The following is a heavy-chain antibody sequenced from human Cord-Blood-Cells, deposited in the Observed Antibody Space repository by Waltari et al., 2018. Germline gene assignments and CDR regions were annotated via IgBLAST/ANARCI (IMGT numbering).Heavy chain of an antibody. J-gene: IGHJ6*02. CDR1: GFTFSSYG. D-gene: IGHD2-2*01. V-gene: IGHV3-33*01. CDR2: IWYDGSNK. CDR3: ARDSLESDQLLWGRYYYGMDV. Sequence: QVQLVESGGGVVQPGRSLRLSCAASGFTFSSYGMHWVRQAPGKGLEWVAVIWYDGSNKYYADSVKGRFTISRDKSKTTLYLQMNSLRAEDTAVYYCARDSLESDQLLWGRYYYGMDVWGQGTTVTVSS.